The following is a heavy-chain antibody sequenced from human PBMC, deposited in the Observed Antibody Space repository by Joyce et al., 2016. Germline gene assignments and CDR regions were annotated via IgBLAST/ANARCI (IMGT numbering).Heavy chain of an antibody. V-gene: IGHV7-4-1*02. CDR1: GYMFTYYA. Sequence: QVQLVQSGSELKKPGASVKVSCKASGYMFTYYAINWVRQAPGQGLEWMGWTNTKAGNPTYAQGFRRRFVFSLDTSVSTAYLQISSLKADDTAVDYCARDFGDGDYWGQGTLVTVSS. J-gene: IGHJ4*02. CDR3: ARDFGDGDY. CDR2: TNTKAGNP. D-gene: IGHD4-17*01.